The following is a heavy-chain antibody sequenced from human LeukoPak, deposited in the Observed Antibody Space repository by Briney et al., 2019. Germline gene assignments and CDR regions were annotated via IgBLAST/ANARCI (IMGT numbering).Heavy chain of an antibody. CDR2: INQDGTEK. CDR3: AKVAKYYYGSETYYFFEH. CDR1: GFTFTTYW. J-gene: IGHJ4*02. D-gene: IGHD3-10*01. V-gene: IGHV3-7*01. Sequence: GGSLRLSCAASGFTFTTYWMSWVRQAPGEGLEWVANINQDGTEKYYVDSAKGRFTISRDNAKSSLYLQMNSLRVEETAVYYCAKVAKYYYGSETYYFFEHWGQGTPVTASS.